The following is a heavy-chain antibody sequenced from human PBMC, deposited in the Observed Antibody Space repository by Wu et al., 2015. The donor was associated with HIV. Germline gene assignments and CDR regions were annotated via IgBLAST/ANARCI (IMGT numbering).Heavy chain of an antibody. CDR1: GGTFSSYA. CDR3: ASRIPIVGATQTNYYYYYGMDV. V-gene: IGHV1-69*13. CDR2: IIPIFGTA. J-gene: IGHJ6*02. D-gene: IGHD1-26*01. Sequence: QVQLVQSGAEVKKPGSSVKVSCKASGGTFSSYAISWVRQAPGQGLEWMGRIIPIFGTANYAQKFQGRVTITADESTSTAYMELSSLRSEDTAVYYCASRIPIVGATQTNYYYYYGMDVWGQGTTVTVSS.